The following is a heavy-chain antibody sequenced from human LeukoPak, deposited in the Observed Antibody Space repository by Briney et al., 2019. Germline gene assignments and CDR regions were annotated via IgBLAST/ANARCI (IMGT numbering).Heavy chain of an antibody. Sequence: SGGSLRLSCAASGFTFSGYGMHWVRQAPGKGLEWVALISFDGSNQYYADSVKGRFTISRDNSKNTLYLQMSSLRAEGTAVYYCAKPPEVGATVAYFDYWGQGTLVTVSS. CDR2: ISFDGSNQ. CDR3: AKPPEVGATVAYFDY. J-gene: IGHJ4*02. D-gene: IGHD1-26*01. CDR1: GFTFSGYG. V-gene: IGHV3-30*18.